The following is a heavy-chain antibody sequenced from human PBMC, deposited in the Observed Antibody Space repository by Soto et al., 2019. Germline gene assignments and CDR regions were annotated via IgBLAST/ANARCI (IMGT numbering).Heavy chain of an antibody. CDR1: GYSISSGYY. CDR2: IYHSGST. J-gene: IGHJ5*02. Sequence: PSETLSLTCAVSGYSISSGYYWGWIRQPPGKGLEWIGSIYHSGSTYYNPSLKSRVTISVDTSKNQFSLKLSSVTAADTAVYYCARGGRITMIVVVIPPGWFDPWGQGTLVTV. V-gene: IGHV4-38-2*01. D-gene: IGHD3-22*01. CDR3: ARGGRITMIVVVIPPGWFDP.